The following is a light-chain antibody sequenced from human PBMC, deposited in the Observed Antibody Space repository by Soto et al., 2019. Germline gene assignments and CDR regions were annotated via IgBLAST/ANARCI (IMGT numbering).Light chain of an antibody. Sequence: DIQMTQSPSTLSASVGDSVTITCRASQSIPSWLAWYQQKPGKAPKLLIYKPSSLESGVPSRFRGSGSGTYFTLTISSLQPDDFSLYYCHLYNTYWTFGQGTKVEIK. CDR2: KPS. CDR3: HLYNTYWT. J-gene: IGKJ1*01. V-gene: IGKV1-5*03. CDR1: QSIPSW.